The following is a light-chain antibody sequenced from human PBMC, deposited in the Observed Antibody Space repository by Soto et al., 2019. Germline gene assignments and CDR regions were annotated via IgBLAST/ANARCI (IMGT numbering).Light chain of an antibody. CDR2: DVS. V-gene: IGLV2-14*03. CDR3: TSFTTSNTFG. CDR1: RNDVGHFNY. Sequence: QSALAQTASVSGSPGQSITISCTGTRNDVGHFNYVSWFQQHPGKAPKLLIFDVSNWPSGVSDRFSGSKSGNTASLTISGLQPEDEADYYCTSFTTSNTFGFGSGTKLTVL. J-gene: IGLJ1*01.